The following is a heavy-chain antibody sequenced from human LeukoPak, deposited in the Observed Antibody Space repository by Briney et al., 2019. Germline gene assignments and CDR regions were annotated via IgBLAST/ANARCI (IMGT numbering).Heavy chain of an antibody. J-gene: IGHJ4*02. CDR2: INPNSGGT. CDR1: GYTFTGYY. D-gene: IGHD3-3*01. V-gene: IGHV1-2*02. Sequence: ASVKVSCKASGYTFTGYYMHWVRQAPGQGLEWMGWINPNSGGTNYAQTLQGRVTMTRDTSISTAYMELSRLRSDDTAVYYCARNYDFWSGYYIGGFDYWGQGTLVTVSS. CDR3: ARNYDFWSGYYIGGFDY.